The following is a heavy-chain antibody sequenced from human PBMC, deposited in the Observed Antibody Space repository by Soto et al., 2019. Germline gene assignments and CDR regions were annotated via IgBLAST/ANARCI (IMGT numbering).Heavy chain of an antibody. CDR2: IFTTGRT. Sequence: QVQLQESGPRVVKPSGTLSLTCTVSSGSMKDYSLTWIRLPAGKGLECIGRIFTTGRTNYNPYLRRQVTMTVDTSKTRSSLRLTSVTAADTAVYYSARLTGDGFDAWGQGTRVTVSS. D-gene: IGHD3-10*01. CDR1: SGSMKDYS. CDR3: ARLTGDGFDA. V-gene: IGHV4-4*07. J-gene: IGHJ3*01.